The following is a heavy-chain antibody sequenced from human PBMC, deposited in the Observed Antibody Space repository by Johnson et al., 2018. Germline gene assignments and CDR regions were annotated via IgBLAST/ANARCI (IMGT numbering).Heavy chain of an antibody. Sequence: VQLVESGGGLVEXGRSXRLXCTTSGFTFGDNAMTWFRQAPGKGLEWVGFIRSRADGGTQEYAASVKGRFTISRDDSNSIAYLQMNSLKTEDTAVYYCARQVDTALVGYYYMDLWGNGTTVTVSS. V-gene: IGHV3-49*03. CDR3: ARQVDTALVGYYYMDL. CDR1: GFTFGDNA. CDR2: IRSRADGGTQ. J-gene: IGHJ6*03. D-gene: IGHD5-18*01.